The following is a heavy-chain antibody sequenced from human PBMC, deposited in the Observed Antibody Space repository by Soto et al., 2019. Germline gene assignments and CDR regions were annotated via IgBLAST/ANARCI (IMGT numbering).Heavy chain of an antibody. CDR2: INPSGGST. CDR1: GYTFTSYY. Sequence: ASVKVSCKASGYTFTSYYMHWVRQAPGQGLEWMGIINPSGGSTSYAQKFQGRVTMTTDTSTSTAYMELSSLRSEDTAVYYCARKAGYRNWFDPWGQGTLVTVSS. V-gene: IGHV1-46*03. J-gene: IGHJ5*02. D-gene: IGHD6-13*01. CDR3: ARKAGYRNWFDP.